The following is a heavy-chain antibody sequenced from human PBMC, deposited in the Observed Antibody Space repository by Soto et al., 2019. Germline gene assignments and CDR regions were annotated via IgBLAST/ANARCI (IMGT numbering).Heavy chain of an antibody. CDR3: ARSSHKESWYDP. CDR2: VYSSGSA. Sequence: SETLSLSCTVSNGSISNFYWNWIRHPAGKRLEWIGRVYSSGSASYNPSLRSRVTMSVDTSKNQFSLKLNSVTAAGTAVYYCARSSHKESWYDPWGQGTLVTVSS. D-gene: IGHD6-13*01. J-gene: IGHJ5*02. V-gene: IGHV4-4*07. CDR1: NGSISNFY.